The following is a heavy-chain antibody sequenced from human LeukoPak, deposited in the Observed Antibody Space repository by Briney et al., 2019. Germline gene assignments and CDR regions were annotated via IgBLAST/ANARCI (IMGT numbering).Heavy chain of an antibody. V-gene: IGHV4-31*03. J-gene: IGHJ4*02. CDR1: GGSITSGDYR. CDR3: ARGGGEYCTSVTCSLYSGYDVFFDS. CDR2: ISHGGTT. D-gene: IGHD5-12*01. Sequence: PSETLSLTCSVSGGSITSGDYRWSWIRQHPGKGLEWLGYISHGGTTSYNASLKSRITISVDTSNNHFSLTLIAVTAADTAVYYCARGGGEYCTSVTCSLYSGYDVFFDSWGQGTLVTVSS.